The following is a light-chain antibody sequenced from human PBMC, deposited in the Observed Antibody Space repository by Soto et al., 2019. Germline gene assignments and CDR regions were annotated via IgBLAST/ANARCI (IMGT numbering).Light chain of an antibody. CDR1: SSDVGGYNY. Sequence: QSALTQPRSVSGSPGQSVTISCTGTSSDVGGYNYVSWYQQHPGKAPKLMIYDASKWPSGVPDRFSGSKSGNAASLTISGLQAEDEADYYCSSFAGSDTLVVFGGGTKLTVL. CDR3: SSFAGSDTLVV. V-gene: IGLV2-11*01. CDR2: DAS. J-gene: IGLJ2*01.